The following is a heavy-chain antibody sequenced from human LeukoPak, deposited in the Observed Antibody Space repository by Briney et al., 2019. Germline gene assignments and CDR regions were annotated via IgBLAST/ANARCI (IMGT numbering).Heavy chain of an antibody. D-gene: IGHD5-12*01. CDR3: ARSLIVANPLDA. J-gene: IGHJ6*04. CDR2: ISSSSSYT. CDR1: GFTFSDYY. V-gene: IGHV3-11*06. Sequence: PGGSLRLSCAASGFTFSDYYMSWIRQAPGKGLEWVSYISSSSSYTNYADSVKGRFTIPRDNAKNSLYLQMNSLRAEDTAVYYCARSLIVANPLDAWGKGTTVTVSS.